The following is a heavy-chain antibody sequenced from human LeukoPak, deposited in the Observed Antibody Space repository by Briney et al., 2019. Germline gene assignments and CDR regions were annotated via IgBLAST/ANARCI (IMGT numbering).Heavy chain of an antibody. D-gene: IGHD6-19*01. J-gene: IGHJ4*02. CDR1: GFTFSSYA. CDR3: ARDGGSGWYGDVDY. Sequence: PGGSLRLSCAASGFTFSSYAMHWVRQAPGKGLEWVAVISYDGSNKYYADSVKGRFTISRDNSKNTLYLQMNSLRAEDTAVYYCARDGGSGWYGDVDYWGQGTLVTVSS. CDR2: ISYDGSNK. V-gene: IGHV3-30-3*01.